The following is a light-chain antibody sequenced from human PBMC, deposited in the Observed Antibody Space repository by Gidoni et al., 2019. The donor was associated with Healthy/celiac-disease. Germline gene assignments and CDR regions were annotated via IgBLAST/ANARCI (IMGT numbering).Light chain of an antibody. V-gene: IGKV1-39*01. CDR3: QQSYSTLRT. J-gene: IGKJ4*01. CDR1: QSISSY. CDR2: AAS. Sequence: IQMTQSPSSLSASVGDRVTITCRARQSISSYLNWYQQKPGKAPKLLIYAASSLQSGVPSRFSGSGSGTDFTLTISSLQPEDFATYYCQQSYSTLRTFGGGTKVEIK.